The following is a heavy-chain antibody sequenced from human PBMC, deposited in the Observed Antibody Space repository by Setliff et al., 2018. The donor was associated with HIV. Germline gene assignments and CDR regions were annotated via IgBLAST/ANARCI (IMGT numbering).Heavy chain of an antibody. V-gene: IGHV4-59*08. J-gene: IGHJ6*03. Sequence: TSETLSLTCTIFGGSIGTYYWTWIRQTPGKGLQWIGYISYSGTTDYNPSLKSRVTISLDTSKNHFSLKLSSVTAADTAVYYCARGYGNYYYYYMDVWGKGTTVTVSS. D-gene: IGHD4-17*01. CDR3: ARGYGNYYYYYMDV. CDR2: ISYSGTT. CDR1: GGSIGTYY.